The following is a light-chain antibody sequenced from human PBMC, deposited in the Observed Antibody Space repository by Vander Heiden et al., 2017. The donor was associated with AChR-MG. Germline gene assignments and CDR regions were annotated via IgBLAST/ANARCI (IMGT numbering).Light chain of an antibody. J-gene: IGKJ4*01. CDR1: QSISSY. CDR2: AAS. CDR3: QQSYSTLT. Sequence: IPMHRSPSSLSASVGDRVTITCRASQSISSYLNWYQQKPGKAPKLLIYAASSLQSGVPSRFSGSGSGTDFTLTISSLQPEDFATYYCQQSYSTLTFGGGTKVEIK. V-gene: IGKV1-39*01.